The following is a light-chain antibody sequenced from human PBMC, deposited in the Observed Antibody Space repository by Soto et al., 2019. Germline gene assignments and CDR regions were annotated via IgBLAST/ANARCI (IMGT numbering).Light chain of an antibody. CDR2: GAS. V-gene: IGKV3D-7*01. J-gene: IGKJ4*01. CDR1: QSVNSDY. Sequence: TIMTQSPATLSLSPGDRATLSCRAGQSVNSDYVSWYQQEPGQAPRLLIYGASIRAAGIPARFSGGGSGTDFTLTISSLQPEDFVVYYCQEDYNLPPAFGGGTRIEIK. CDR3: QEDYNLPPA.